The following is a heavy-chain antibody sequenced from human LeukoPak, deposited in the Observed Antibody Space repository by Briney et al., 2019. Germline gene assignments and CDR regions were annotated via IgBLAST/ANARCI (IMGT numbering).Heavy chain of an antibody. V-gene: IGHV1-69*05. CDR2: IIPIFGTA. D-gene: IGHD3-10*01. Sequence: SVKVSCKASGGTFSSYAISWVRQAPGQGLEWMGGIIPIFGTANYAQKFQGRVTITTDESTSTAYMELSSLRSEDTAVYYCARENTMVRGGSFDYWGQGTLVTVSS. CDR1: GGTFSSYA. J-gene: IGHJ4*02. CDR3: ARENTMVRGGSFDY.